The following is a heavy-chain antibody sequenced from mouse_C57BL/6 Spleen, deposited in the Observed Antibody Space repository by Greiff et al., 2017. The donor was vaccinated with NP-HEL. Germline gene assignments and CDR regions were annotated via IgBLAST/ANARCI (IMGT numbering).Heavy chain of an antibody. Sequence: VQRVESGPELVRPGVSVKISCKGSGYTFTDYAMHWVKQSHAKSLEWIGVISTYYGDASYNQKFKDKATMTVDKSSSTAYMELARLTSEDSAVYYCARERALLRGFDVWGTGTTVTVSS. J-gene: IGHJ1*03. CDR1: GYTFTDYA. D-gene: IGHD1-1*01. CDR3: ARERALLRGFDV. CDR2: ISTYYGDA. V-gene: IGHV1-67*01.